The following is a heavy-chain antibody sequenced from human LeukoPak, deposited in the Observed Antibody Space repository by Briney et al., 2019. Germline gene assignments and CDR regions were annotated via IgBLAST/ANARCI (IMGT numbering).Heavy chain of an antibody. J-gene: IGHJ4*02. CDR3: AKDGSGSYYLPYSSFDY. CDR2: IQYDGSNT. CDR1: GFTVSGLG. D-gene: IGHD3-10*01. Sequence: GGSLRLSCAASGFTVSGLGMHWVRQAPGKGLEWVAFIQYDGSNTWYTDSVKGRFSISRDNSQNTLYLQMKSLRAEDTAVYYCAKDGSGSYYLPYSSFDYWGQGTLVTVSS. V-gene: IGHV3-30*02.